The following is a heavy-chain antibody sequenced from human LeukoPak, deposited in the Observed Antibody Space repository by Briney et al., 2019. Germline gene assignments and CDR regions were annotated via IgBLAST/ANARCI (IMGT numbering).Heavy chain of an antibody. CDR3: ARDSKVAAGSGFDY. CDR1: GYTFSSYG. J-gene: IGHJ4*02. V-gene: IGHV1-18*01. D-gene: IGHD6-13*01. Sequence: ASVKVSCKASGYTFSSYGISWVRHAPGQGPEWMGWLSAYDGNTNYAQNAQGRVTLTTDTSTSTAYMELRSLRSDDTAFYYCARDSKVAAGSGFDYWGQGTLVTVSS. CDR2: LSAYDGNT.